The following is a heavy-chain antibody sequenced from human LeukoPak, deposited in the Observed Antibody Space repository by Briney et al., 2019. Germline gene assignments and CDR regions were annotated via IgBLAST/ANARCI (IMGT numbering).Heavy chain of an antibody. CDR1: GFRFSDAW. J-gene: IGHJ6*03. V-gene: IGHV3-7*01. CDR2: IKQDGHEK. Sequence: PGGSLRLSCATSGFRFSDAWMSWVRQVPGKGLEWVANIKQDGHEKYYADSLKGRFTISRDNAKKSLYLQMNSLRAEDTAVYFCARASGNSGTYYGYHYFYMDVWGKGTAVTVSS. CDR3: ARASGNSGTYYGYHYFYMDV. D-gene: IGHD1-26*01.